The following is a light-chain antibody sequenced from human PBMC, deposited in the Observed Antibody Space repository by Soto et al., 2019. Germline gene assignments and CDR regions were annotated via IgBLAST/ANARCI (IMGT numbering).Light chain of an antibody. CDR3: QQYGSSHT. CDR1: QSVSSSY. CDR2: GAS. J-gene: IGKJ4*01. Sequence: IVLTQSPGTLSLSPGERATLSCRASQSVSSSYLAWYQQKPGQAPRLLIYGASRRATGIPDRFSGSGSGTDFTLTISRLEPEDFAVYYCQQYGSSHTFGGGTKVEIK. V-gene: IGKV3-20*01.